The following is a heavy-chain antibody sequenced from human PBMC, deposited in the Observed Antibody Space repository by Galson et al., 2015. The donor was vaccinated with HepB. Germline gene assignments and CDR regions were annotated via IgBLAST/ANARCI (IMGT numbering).Heavy chain of an antibody. D-gene: IGHD6-19*01. Sequence: SLRLSCAASGFTFSDHYVSWFRQAPGKGLEWVSYISNTGSTTYYADSVKGRFTISRDNAKNSLYLQMNSLRAEDTAVYYCARDDYISGWSIDYWGQGTLVTVSS. J-gene: IGHJ4*02. CDR1: GFTFSDHY. V-gene: IGHV3-11*01. CDR2: ISNTGSTT. CDR3: ARDDYISGWSIDY.